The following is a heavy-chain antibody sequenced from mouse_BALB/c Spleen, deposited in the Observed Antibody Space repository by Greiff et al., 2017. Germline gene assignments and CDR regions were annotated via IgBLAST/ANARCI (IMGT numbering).Heavy chain of an antibody. Sequence: EVNLVESGGGLVKPGGSLKLSCAASGFTFSSYAMSWVRQTPEKRLEWVASISSGGSTYYPDSVKGRFTISRDNARNILYLQMSSLRSEDTAMYYCARVYGYFDYWGQGTTLTVSS. CDR3: ARVYGYFDY. CDR1: GFTFSSYA. V-gene: IGHV5-6-5*01. CDR2: ISSGGST. D-gene: IGHD1-1*01. J-gene: IGHJ2*01.